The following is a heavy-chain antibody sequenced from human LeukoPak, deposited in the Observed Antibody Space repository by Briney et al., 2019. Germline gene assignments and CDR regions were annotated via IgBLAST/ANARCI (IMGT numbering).Heavy chain of an antibody. D-gene: IGHD3-3*01. J-gene: IGHJ4*02. Sequence: GGSLRLSCAASGFTFSNYWMHWIRQVPGKGLVWVSHIKNDGSATNYADSVKGRFTISRDNAKNTLYLQMNSLRAEDTAVYYCVSGSLQSGYNFDYWGQGALVTVSS. CDR1: GFTFSNYW. V-gene: IGHV3-74*01. CDR3: VSGSLQSGYNFDY. CDR2: IKNDGSAT.